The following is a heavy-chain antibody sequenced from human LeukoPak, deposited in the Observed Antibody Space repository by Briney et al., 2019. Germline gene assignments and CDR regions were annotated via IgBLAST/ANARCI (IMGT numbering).Heavy chain of an antibody. CDR3: AREQASSGWEEIDY. V-gene: IGHV3-74*01. CDR1: GFTFSNYW. CDR2: INSDGINT. D-gene: IGHD6-25*01. J-gene: IGHJ4*02. Sequence: GGSLRLSCAASGFTFSNYWMHWVRQAPGKGLVWVSRINSDGINTSYADSVKGRFTISRDNAKNTLNLQMNSLRAEDTAVYYCAREQASSGWEEIDYWGQGTLVTVSS.